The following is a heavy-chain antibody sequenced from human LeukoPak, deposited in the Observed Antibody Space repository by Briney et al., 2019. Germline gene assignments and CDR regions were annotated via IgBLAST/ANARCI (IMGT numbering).Heavy chain of an antibody. D-gene: IGHD4-23*01. V-gene: IGHV3-30*18. Sequence: GRSLRLSCAASGFTFSSYGMHWVRQAPGKGLEWVAVISYDGSNKYYADSVKGRFTISRDNSKNTLYLQMNSLRAEDTAVYYCAKGGGNGAFDPWGQGTLVTVSS. J-gene: IGHJ5*02. CDR1: GFTFSSYG. CDR3: AKGGGNGAFDP. CDR2: ISYDGSNK.